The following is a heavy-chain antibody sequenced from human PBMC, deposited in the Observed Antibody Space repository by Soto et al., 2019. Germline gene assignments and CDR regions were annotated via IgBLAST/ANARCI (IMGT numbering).Heavy chain of an antibody. CDR3: ARDLAPSPDFWSGYYTGRAYYYYYGMDV. Sequence: GGSLRLSCAASGFTFSSYSMNWVRQAPGKGLEWVSYISSSSSTIYYADSVKGRFTISRDNAKNSLYLQMNSLRDEDTAVYYCARDLAPSPDFWSGYYTGRAYYYYYGMDVWGQGTTVTVSS. D-gene: IGHD3-3*01. J-gene: IGHJ6*02. CDR1: GFTFSSYS. CDR2: ISSSSSTI. V-gene: IGHV3-48*02.